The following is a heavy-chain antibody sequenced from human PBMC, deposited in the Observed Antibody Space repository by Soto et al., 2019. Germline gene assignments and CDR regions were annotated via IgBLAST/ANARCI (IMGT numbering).Heavy chain of an antibody. D-gene: IGHD6-19*01. CDR1: GYTFTSYG. V-gene: IGHV1-18*01. CDR3: ARAYRNSSGWYPNYYYYGMDV. Sequence: QVQLVQSGAEVKKPGASVKVSCKASGYTFTSYGISWVRQAPGQGLEWMGWISAYNGNTNYAQKLQGRVTMTTDTPTXXAXMXXRSLRSDDTAVYYCARAYRNSSGWYPNYYYYGMDVWGQGTTVTVSS. J-gene: IGHJ6*02. CDR2: ISAYNGNT.